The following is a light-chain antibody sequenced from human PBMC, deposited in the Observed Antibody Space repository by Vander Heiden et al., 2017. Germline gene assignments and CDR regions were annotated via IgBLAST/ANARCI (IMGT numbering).Light chain of an antibody. V-gene: IGLV6-57*01. CDR2: ENN. CDR3: QSYGATNVV. CDR1: SGSIADNY. Sequence: NFVLTQPHSLSESPGKTVTISCTRSSGSIADNYVHWYQQRPGGSPTTVILENNHRPSGGPGRFSGSIDRSSNSASLTISGLKTEDESDYYCQSYGATNVVFGGGTKLTVL. J-gene: IGLJ3*02.